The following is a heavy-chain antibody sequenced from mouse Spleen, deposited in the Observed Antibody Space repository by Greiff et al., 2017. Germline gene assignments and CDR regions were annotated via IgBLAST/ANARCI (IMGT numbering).Heavy chain of an antibody. CDR1: GFNIKDDY. J-gene: IGHJ2*01. Sequence: EVQLQQSGAELVRPGASVKLSCTASGFNIKDDYMHWVKQRPEQGLEWIGWIDPENGDTEYASKFQGKATITADTSSNTAYLQLSSLTSEDTAVYYCTRLGLGSFDYWGQGTTLTVSS. D-gene: IGHD3-1*01. CDR2: IDPENGDT. CDR3: TRLGLGSFDY. V-gene: IGHV14-4*01.